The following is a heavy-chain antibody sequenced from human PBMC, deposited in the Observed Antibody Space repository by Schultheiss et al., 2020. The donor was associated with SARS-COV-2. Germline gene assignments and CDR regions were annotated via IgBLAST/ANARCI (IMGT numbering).Heavy chain of an antibody. J-gene: IGHJ4*02. D-gene: IGHD6-13*01. CDR2: INHSGST. CDR1: GYSISSGYY. Sequence: SETLSLTCAVSGYSISSGYYWGWIRQPPGKGLEWIGEINHSGSTNYNPSLKSRVTISVDTSKNQFSLKLSSVTAADTAVYYCARGLDVYGYSIAAADYWGQGTLVTVSS. CDR3: ARGLDVYGYSIAAADY. V-gene: IGHV4-38-2*01.